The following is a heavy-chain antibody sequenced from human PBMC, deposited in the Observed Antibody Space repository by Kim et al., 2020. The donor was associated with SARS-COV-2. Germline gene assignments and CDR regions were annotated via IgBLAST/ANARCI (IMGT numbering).Heavy chain of an antibody. CDR1: GFTFGDYA. CDR2: ISWNSGSI. V-gene: IGHV3-9*01. Sequence: GGSLRLSCAASGFTFGDYAMHWVRQAPGKGLEWVSGISWNSGSIGYADSVKGRFTISRDNAKNSLYLQMNSLRAEDTALYYCAKDGDPTPHNSLSLFVGWGQGTLVTVSS. CDR3: AKDGDPTPHNSLSLFVG. D-gene: IGHD1-1*01. J-gene: IGHJ4*02.